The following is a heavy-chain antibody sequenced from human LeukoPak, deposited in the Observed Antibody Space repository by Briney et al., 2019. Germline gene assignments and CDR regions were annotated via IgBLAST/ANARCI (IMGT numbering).Heavy chain of an antibody. D-gene: IGHD3-9*01. V-gene: IGHV3-23*01. CDR1: GFTFSSYA. CDR2: ISGSGGST. J-gene: IGHJ4*02. CDR3: AKDSPSNYDILTGYSLNFDY. Sequence: GGSLRLSCAASGFTFSSYAMSWVRQAPGKGLEWVSAISGSGGSTYYADSVKGRFTISRDNSKNTLYLQMNSLRAEDTAVYYCAKDSPSNYDILTGYSLNFDYWGQGTLVTVSS.